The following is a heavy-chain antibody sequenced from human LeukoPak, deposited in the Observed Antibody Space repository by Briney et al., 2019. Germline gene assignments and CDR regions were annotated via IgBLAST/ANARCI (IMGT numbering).Heavy chain of an antibody. CDR2: IRYDGSNK. V-gene: IGHV3-30*02. Sequence: GSLRLSCAASGFTFSSYGMHWVRQAPGKGLEWVAFIRYDGSNKYYADSVKGRFTISRDNSKNTLYLQMNSLRAEDTAVYYCAKANLNYYGSGSYYKDYWGQGTLVTVSS. CDR1: GFTFSSYG. D-gene: IGHD3-10*01. CDR3: AKANLNYYGSGSYYKDY. J-gene: IGHJ4*02.